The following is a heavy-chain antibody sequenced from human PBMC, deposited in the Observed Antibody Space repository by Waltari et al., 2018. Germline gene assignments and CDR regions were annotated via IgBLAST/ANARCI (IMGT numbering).Heavy chain of an antibody. CDR3: ANYDSSGYYFGWFDP. D-gene: IGHD3-22*01. Sequence: QVQLVQSGAEVKKPGSSVKVSCKASGGTFSSYAISWVRQAPGQGLEWMGGIIPIFGTANYAKKFQGRVTITTDESTSTAYMELSSLRSEDTAVYYCANYDSSGYYFGWFDPWGQGTLVTVSS. CDR1: GGTFSSYA. V-gene: IGHV1-69*05. CDR2: IIPIFGTA. J-gene: IGHJ5*02.